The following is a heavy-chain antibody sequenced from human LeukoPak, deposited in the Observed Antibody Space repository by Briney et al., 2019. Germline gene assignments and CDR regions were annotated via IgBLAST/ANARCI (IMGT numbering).Heavy chain of an antibody. Sequence: SETLSLTCTVSGGSISSSSYYWGWIRQPPGKGLEWIGSIYYSGSTYYNPSLKSQVTISVDTSKNQFSLKLSSVTAADTAVYYCARDQGIAARRIYFDYWGQGTLVTVSS. CDR1: GGSISSSSYY. V-gene: IGHV4-39*07. J-gene: IGHJ4*02. CDR3: ARDQGIAARRIYFDY. CDR2: IYYSGST. D-gene: IGHD6-6*01.